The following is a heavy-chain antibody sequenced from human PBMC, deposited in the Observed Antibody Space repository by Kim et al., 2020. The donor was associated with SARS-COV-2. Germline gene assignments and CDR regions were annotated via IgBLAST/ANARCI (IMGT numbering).Heavy chain of an antibody. V-gene: IGHV7-4-1*02. CDR1: GYTFTSYA. Sequence: ASVNVSCKASGYTFTSYAMNWVRQAPGQGLEWMGWINTNTGNPTYAQGFTGRFVFSLDTSVSTAYLQISSLKAEDTAVYYCARSMYSSGWFQNNWFDPWGQGTLVTVSS. D-gene: IGHD6-19*01. CDR2: INTNTGNP. CDR3: ARSMYSSGWFQNNWFDP. J-gene: IGHJ5*02.